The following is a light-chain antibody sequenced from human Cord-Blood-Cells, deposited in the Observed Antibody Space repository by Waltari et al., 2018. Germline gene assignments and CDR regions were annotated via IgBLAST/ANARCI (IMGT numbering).Light chain of an antibody. Sequence: ELVMTQSPATLSVSPGERATLSCRASQSVSSNLAWYQQTPGQAHRLLIYGASTRATGIPARFSGSGSGTEFTLTISSLQSEDFAVYYCQQYNNWPLTWTFGQGTKVEIK. J-gene: IGKJ1*01. CDR2: GAS. CDR1: QSVSSN. CDR3: QQYNNWPLTWT. V-gene: IGKV3-15*01.